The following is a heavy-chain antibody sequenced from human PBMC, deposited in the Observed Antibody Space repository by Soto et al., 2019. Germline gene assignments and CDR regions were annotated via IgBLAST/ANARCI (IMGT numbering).Heavy chain of an antibody. CDR2: IHDSGST. CDR3: ARFDPGPYYFDF. Sequence: SETLSLTCTVSGGFISTGGYYWNWIRQHPGEGLEWIGYIHDSGSTYDNPSLRGRVTMSLDTSNNQFSLKLSSVTAADTAIYYCARFDPGPYYFDFWGRGTLVTVSS. V-gene: IGHV4-31*03. CDR1: GGFISTGGYY. J-gene: IGHJ4*02. D-gene: IGHD3-9*01.